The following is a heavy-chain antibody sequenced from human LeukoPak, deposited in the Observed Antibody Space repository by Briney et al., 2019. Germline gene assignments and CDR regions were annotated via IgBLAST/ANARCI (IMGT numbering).Heavy chain of an antibody. V-gene: IGHV1-46*01. CDR1: GYTFTSYY. CDR2: INPGGGST. CDR3: ARAEWHGMDV. D-gene: IGHD3-3*01. Sequence: AASVKVSCKASGYTFTSYYMHWVRQAPGQGLEWVGLINPGGGSTSYAQKFQGRVTMTRGTSTRTVYMELSSLRSEDTAVFYCARAEWHGMDVWGQGTTVTVSS. J-gene: IGHJ6*02.